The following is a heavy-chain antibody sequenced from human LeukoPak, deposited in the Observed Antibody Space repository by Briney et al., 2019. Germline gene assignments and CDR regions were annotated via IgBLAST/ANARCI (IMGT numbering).Heavy chain of an antibody. CDR2: INHSGST. Sequence: PSETLSLTCAVYGGSFGGYYWSWIRQPPGKGLEWIGEINHSGSTNYNPSLKSRVTISVDTSKNQFSLKLSSVTAADTAVYYCARGRCLYSYGYSCAFDIWGQGTMVTVSS. V-gene: IGHV4-34*01. J-gene: IGHJ3*02. CDR1: GGSFGGYY. CDR3: ARGRCLYSYGYSCAFDI. D-gene: IGHD5-18*01.